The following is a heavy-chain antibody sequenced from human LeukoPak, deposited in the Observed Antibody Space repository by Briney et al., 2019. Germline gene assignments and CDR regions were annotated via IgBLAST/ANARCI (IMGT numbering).Heavy chain of an antibody. J-gene: IGHJ4*02. Sequence: GRSLRLSCAASGFTFSSYGMHWVRQAPGKGLEWVAVIWSDGSNTYYADSVKGRFTISRDTSKNTLYLQMNSLRAEDTAVYYCASLYSSSRDFDYWGQGTLVTVSS. CDR2: IWSDGSNT. CDR3: ASLYSSSRDFDY. D-gene: IGHD6-6*01. V-gene: IGHV3-33*01. CDR1: GFTFSSYG.